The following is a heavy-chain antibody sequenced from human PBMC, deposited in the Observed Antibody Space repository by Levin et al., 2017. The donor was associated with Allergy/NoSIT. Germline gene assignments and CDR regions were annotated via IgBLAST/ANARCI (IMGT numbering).Heavy chain of an antibody. J-gene: IGHJ3*02. CDR1: GITFSRDS. CDR3: AREREAYCSSSSCHTPDAFDI. V-gene: IGHV3-21*01. Sequence: GGSLRLSCAASGITFSRDSMNWVRQAPGKGLEWVSSISSSSSYIFYADSVKGRFTISRDNAKNSLYLQMNSLRAEDTAVYYCAREREAYCSSSSCHTPDAFDIWGQGTMVTVPS. D-gene: IGHD2-2*02. CDR2: ISSSSSYI.